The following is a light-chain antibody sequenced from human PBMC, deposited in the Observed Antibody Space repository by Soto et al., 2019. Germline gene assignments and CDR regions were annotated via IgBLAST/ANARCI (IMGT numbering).Light chain of an antibody. J-gene: IGKJ1*01. V-gene: IGKV3-20*01. CDR2: GAS. Sequence: EIVLTQSPGTLSLSPGERATLSCRASQTVSASYLVWYQQKPGQAPRLLIYGASSRATGIPDRFSGSGSGIDFTLTISRLEPEDFAVYYCHQYESSLWTFGQGTKVEI. CDR3: HQYESSLWT. CDR1: QTVSASY.